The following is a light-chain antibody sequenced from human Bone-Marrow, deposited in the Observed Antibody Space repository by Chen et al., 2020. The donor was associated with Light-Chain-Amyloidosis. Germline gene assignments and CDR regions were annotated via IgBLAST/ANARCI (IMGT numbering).Light chain of an antibody. J-gene: IGLJ3*02. CDR3: QVWDRSSDRPV. CDR2: DDS. CDR1: NIGSTS. Sequence: SYVLTQPSSVSVAPGKTATIACGGNNIGSTSVHWYQQTPGQAPLLVVYDDSDRPSGIPERLSGSNSGNTATLTIRRVEAGDEADYYCQVWDRSSDRPVFGGGTKLTVL. V-gene: IGLV3-21*03.